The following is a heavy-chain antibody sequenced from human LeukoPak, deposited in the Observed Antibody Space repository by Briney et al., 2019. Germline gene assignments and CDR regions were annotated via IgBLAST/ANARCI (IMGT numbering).Heavy chain of an antibody. D-gene: IGHD3-10*01. CDR3: AKRGVVIRVFLVGFHKEAYYFDS. CDR1: GITLGNYG. J-gene: IGHJ4*02. CDR2: ISDSGGST. Sequence: GGSLRLSCAVSGITLGNYGMSWVRQPPGKGLEWVAGISDSGGSTTYADSVKGRFTISRDTPRNTLYLQMTSLRAEDTAVYFCAKRGVVIRVFLVGFHKEAYYFDSWGQGALVTVSS. V-gene: IGHV3-23*01.